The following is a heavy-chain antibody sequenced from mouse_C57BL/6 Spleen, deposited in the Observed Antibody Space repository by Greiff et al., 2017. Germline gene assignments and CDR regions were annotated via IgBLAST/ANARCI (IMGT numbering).Heavy chain of an antibody. CDR1: GYTFTDYE. J-gene: IGHJ2*01. Sequence: QVQLQQSGAELVRPGASVTLSCKASGYTFTDYEMHWVKQTPVHGLEWIGAIDPETGGTAYNQKFKGKAILTADKSSSTAYMELRSLTSEDSAVYYCTRGDYEGGFFDYWGQGTTLTVSS. D-gene: IGHD2-4*01. CDR3: TRGDYEGGFFDY. V-gene: IGHV1-15*01. CDR2: IDPETGGT.